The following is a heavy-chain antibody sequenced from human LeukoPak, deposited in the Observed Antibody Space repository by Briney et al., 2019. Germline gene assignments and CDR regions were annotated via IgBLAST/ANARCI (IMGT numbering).Heavy chain of an antibody. CDR1: GGSISTYH. J-gene: IGHJ6*03. D-gene: IGHD4-17*01. CDR2: IYYSGST. CDR3: ARYMSTVTTGTRYYMDV. V-gene: IGHV4-59*01. Sequence: SETLSLTCTVSGGSISTYHWSWIRQPPGKGLEWIGYIYYSGSTNYNPSLKSRVTISVDTSKNQFSLKLSSVTAADTAVYYCARYMSTVTTGTRYYMDVWGKGTTVTVSS.